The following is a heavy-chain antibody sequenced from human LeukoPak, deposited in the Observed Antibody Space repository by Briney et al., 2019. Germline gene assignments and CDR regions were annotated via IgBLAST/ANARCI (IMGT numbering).Heavy chain of an antibody. Sequence: SKTLSLTCTVSGDSIISNIYWWDWVRLPPGKGLEWIGATFYTGRTFYSPSLKSRVTISVDTSKNQFSLDLSSATAADTAVYYCARRRHNFDFYDVWGQGTRVTVSS. CDR2: TFYTGRT. CDR1: GDSIISNIYW. J-gene: IGHJ3*01. D-gene: IGHD3/OR15-3a*01. V-gene: IGHV4-39*01. CDR3: ARRRHNFDFYDV.